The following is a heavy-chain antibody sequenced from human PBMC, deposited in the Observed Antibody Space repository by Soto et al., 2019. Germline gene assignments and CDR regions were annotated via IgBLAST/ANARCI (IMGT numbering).Heavy chain of an antibody. CDR3: ARGVSGTTVTTFFDY. Sequence: SETLSLTCTVSGGSISSYYWSWIRQPPGKGLEWIGYIYYSGSTNYNPSLKSRVTISVDTSKNSLYLQMNSLRAGDTAVYYCARGVSGTTVTTFFDYWGQGTLVTVSS. J-gene: IGHJ4*02. V-gene: IGHV4-59*12. D-gene: IGHD4-17*01. CDR2: IYYSGST. CDR1: GGSISSYY.